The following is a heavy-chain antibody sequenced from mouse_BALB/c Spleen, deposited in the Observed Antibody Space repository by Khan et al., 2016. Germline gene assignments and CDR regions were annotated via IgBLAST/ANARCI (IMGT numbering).Heavy chain of an antibody. Sequence: EVQLEESGGALVQPGGSMKLSCVASGFTFSSYWMSWVRQSPEKGLEWVAEIRLKSDNYATHYAESVKGKFTISRDDSKSRLYLQMNSLIAEETGIYYCTNFIDYWGQGTSVTVSS. CDR1: GFTFSSYW. D-gene: IGHD1-2*01. CDR2: IRLKSDNYAT. J-gene: IGHJ4*01. CDR3: TNFIDY. V-gene: IGHV6-6*02.